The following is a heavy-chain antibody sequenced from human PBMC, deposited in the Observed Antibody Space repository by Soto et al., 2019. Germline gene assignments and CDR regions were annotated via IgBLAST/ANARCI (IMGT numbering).Heavy chain of an antibody. J-gene: IGHJ4*02. CDR3: AKDRSVAGVFDY. CDR2: ISGSGGST. D-gene: IGHD6-19*01. CDR1: GFTFSSYA. V-gene: IGHV3-23*01. Sequence: EVQLLESGGGLVQPGGSLRLSCAASGFTFSSYAMSWVRQAPGKGLEWVSAISGSGGSTYYADSVKGRFTISRDSSKNTLYLQMNSLRAEDTAVYYCAKDRSVAGVFDYWGQGTLVTVSS.